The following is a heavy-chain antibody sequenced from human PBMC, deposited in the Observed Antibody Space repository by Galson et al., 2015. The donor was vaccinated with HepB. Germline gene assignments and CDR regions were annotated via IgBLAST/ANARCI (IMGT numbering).Heavy chain of an antibody. Sequence: TLSLTCAVSGGSFSSSTYTWNWIRQPPGKGLEWIGYIYYSGATDYNPSLKSRVTLSVDRSKNLFSLQLTSVTAADTAVYYWARDQGQFYYLDNGGEVRLPTAAAFDVWGQGTMVTVSS. V-gene: IGHV4-30-2*01. CDR3: ARDQGQFYYLDNGGEVRLPTAAAFDV. J-gene: IGHJ3*01. CDR1: GGSFSSSTYT. CDR2: IYYSGAT. D-gene: IGHD4/OR15-4a*01.